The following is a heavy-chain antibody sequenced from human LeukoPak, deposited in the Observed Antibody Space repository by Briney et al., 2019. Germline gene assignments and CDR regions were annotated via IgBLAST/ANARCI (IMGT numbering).Heavy chain of an antibody. CDR1: GFTFSSYA. V-gene: IGHV3-23*01. CDR3: AKDTGSAAGITADY. D-gene: IGHD6-13*01. Sequence: GGSLRLSCAASGFTFSSYAMTWVRQAPGKGLEWVSTIRGSDDSTYYADSVKGRFTISRDNSKNTLYLQMNSLRAEDTAIYYCAKDTGSAAGITADYWGQGTLVTVSS. CDR2: IRGSDDST. J-gene: IGHJ4*02.